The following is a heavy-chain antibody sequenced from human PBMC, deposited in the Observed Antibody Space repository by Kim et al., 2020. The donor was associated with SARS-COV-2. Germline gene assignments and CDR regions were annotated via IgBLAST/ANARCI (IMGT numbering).Heavy chain of an antibody. CDR3: ASPGGPYCSSTSCYGWFDP. J-gene: IGHJ5*02. D-gene: IGHD2-2*01. CDR2: IIPIFGTA. CDR1: GGTFSSYA. Sequence: SVKVSCKASGGTFSSYAISWVRQAPGQGLEWMGGIIPIFGTANYAQKFQGRVTITADESTSTAYMELSSLRSEDTAVYYCASPGGPYCSSTSCYGWFDPWGQGTLVTVSS. V-gene: IGHV1-69*13.